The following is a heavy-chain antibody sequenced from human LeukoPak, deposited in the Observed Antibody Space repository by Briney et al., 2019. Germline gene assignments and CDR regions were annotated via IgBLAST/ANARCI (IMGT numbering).Heavy chain of an antibody. CDR1: GFTFSSYG. CDR3: AKDLPDYYGSGSPPDY. Sequence: GGSLRLSCAASGFTFSSYGMHWVRQAPGKGLEWVAFIRYDGSNKYYADSVKGRFTISRDNSKNTLYLQMNSLRAEDTAVYYCAKDLPDYYGSGSPPDYWGQGALVTVSS. D-gene: IGHD3-10*01. CDR2: IRYDGSNK. J-gene: IGHJ4*02. V-gene: IGHV3-30*02.